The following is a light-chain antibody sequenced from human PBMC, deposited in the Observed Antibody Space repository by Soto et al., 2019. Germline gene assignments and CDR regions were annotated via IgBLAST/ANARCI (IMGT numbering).Light chain of an antibody. J-gene: IGKJ1*01. Sequence: EIVLTHSPGTLALSPCEGAALSGRASQSVSNNYLAWYQQKPGQAPRLLIYGASNRATGIPDRFSGSGSGTDFTLTISRLEPEDFAVYYCQQYGSSGTFGQGTKVDIK. CDR3: QQYGSSGT. CDR1: QSVSNNY. V-gene: IGKV3-20*01. CDR2: GAS.